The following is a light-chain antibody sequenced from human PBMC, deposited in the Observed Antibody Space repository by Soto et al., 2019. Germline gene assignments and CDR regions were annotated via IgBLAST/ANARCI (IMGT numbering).Light chain of an antibody. CDR1: SSDVGAYNY. J-gene: IGLJ1*01. CDR3: SSYADSDTLYV. V-gene: IGLV2-14*01. CDR2: EVS. Sequence: QSVLTQPASVSGSPGQSITISCTGTSSDVGAYNYVSWYQQHPGKAPKLLIFEVSSRPSGVSNRFSGSKSGSTASLTISGLQAEDESDYYCSSYADSDTLYVCGAGTKVTVL.